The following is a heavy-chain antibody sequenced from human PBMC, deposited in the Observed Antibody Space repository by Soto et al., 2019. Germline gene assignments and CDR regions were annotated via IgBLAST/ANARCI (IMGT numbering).Heavy chain of an antibody. CDR3: AKQPNCSGGSCYDPYYYHYYGMDV. J-gene: IGHJ6*02. D-gene: IGHD2-15*01. CDR2: ISGSGYSS. V-gene: IGHV3-23*01. Sequence: GGSLRLSCAASGFSFSTYAMTWVRQAPGKGLEWVSGISGSGYSSSYADSVKGRFTISRDNSKNTLYLQMNRLRVEDTAVYYCAKQPNCSGGSCYDPYYYHYYGMDVWGQGTTVTVSS. CDR1: GFSFSTYA.